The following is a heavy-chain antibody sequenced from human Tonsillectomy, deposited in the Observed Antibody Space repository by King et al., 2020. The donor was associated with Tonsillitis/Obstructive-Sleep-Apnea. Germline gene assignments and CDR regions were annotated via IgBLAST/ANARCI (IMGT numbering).Heavy chain of an antibody. D-gene: IGHD3-9*01. J-gene: IGHJ4*02. Sequence: VQLVESGGGLVKPGGSLRLYCAASGFSFSSYTMNWVRQAPGKGLEWVSSLSSSSGYIYYADSVKGRFTISRDNARNSLYLQMNSLRAEDTAVYYCTRDRGILIGYYPFDCWGQGTLVTVSS. CDR3: TRDRGILIGYYPFDC. CDR1: GFSFSSYT. V-gene: IGHV3-21*01. CDR2: LSSSSGYI.